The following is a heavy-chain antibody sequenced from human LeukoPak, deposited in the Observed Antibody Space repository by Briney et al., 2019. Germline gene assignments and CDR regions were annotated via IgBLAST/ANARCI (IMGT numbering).Heavy chain of an antibody. V-gene: IGHV1-8*01. J-gene: IGHJ3*02. D-gene: IGHD2-21*01. CDR1: GYTFTSYD. CDR2: MNPNSGNT. Sequence: ASVKVSCKASGYTFTSYDINWVRQATGQGLEWMGWMNPNSGNTGYVQKSQGRVTMTRNTSISTAYMELSSLRSEDTAVYYCARGILSDVAFDIWGQGTMVTVSS. CDR3: ARGILSDVAFDI.